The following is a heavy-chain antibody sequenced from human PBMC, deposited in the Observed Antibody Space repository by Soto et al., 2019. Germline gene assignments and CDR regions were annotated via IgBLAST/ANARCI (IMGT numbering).Heavy chain of an antibody. CDR3: ARGRRYCSSTSCYNFDY. D-gene: IGHD2-2*01. Sequence: ASVKVSCKASGYTFTSYDINWVRQATGQGLEWMGWMNPNSGNTGYAQKFQGRVTMTRNTSISTAYMELSSLRSEDTAVYYCARGRRYCSSTSCYNFDYRGQGTLVTVSS. CDR2: MNPNSGNT. J-gene: IGHJ4*02. V-gene: IGHV1-8*01. CDR1: GYTFTSYD.